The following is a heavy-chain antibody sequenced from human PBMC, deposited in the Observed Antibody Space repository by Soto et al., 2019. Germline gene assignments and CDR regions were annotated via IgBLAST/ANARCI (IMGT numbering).Heavy chain of an antibody. V-gene: IGHV3-64*01. CDR1: GFTLSGYA. CDR3: GRRARPDLYYRVV. D-gene: IGHD6-6*01. Sequence: EVQLAESGGGLAQPGGSLRLSCAASGFTLSGYAMDWVRQAPGKGLEYVSGISSNAVGTYYANSVQGRFTISRDNSKKTVYLQMGTLSPDNMAGYYCGRRARPDLYYRVVWAKGSTVTVS. CDR2: ISSNAVGT. J-gene: IGHJ6*03.